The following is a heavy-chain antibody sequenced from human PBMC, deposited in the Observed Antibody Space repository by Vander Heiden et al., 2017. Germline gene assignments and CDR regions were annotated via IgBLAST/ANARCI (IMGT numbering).Heavy chain of an antibody. V-gene: IGHV3-74*01. D-gene: IGHD5-12*01. J-gene: IGHJ4*02. CDR2: INRDGSST. Sequence: EVQLVESGGGLVQPGGSLRLSCAASGFTFSRYWMHWVRQAPGKGLVWVSRINRDGSSTTYADSVKGRFTISRDNAKNTLYLQMNSLRAEDTAVYYCARVGWGVATFDYWGQGTLVTVSS. CDR3: ARVGWGVATFDY. CDR1: GFTFSRYW.